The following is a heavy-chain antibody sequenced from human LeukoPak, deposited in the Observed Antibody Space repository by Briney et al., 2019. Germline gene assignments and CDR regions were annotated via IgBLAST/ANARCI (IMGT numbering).Heavy chain of an antibody. CDR2: INWNGGST. CDR3: ARASGYSIGGSFDI. Sequence: GGSLRLSCAASGFTFDDYGMSWVRQAPGKGLEWVSGINWNGGSTGHADSVKGRFTISRDNAKNSLYLQMDSLRAEDTAFFYCARASGYSIGGSFDIWGQGTMVTVSS. CDR1: GFTFDDYG. J-gene: IGHJ3*02. D-gene: IGHD5-18*01. V-gene: IGHV3-20*04.